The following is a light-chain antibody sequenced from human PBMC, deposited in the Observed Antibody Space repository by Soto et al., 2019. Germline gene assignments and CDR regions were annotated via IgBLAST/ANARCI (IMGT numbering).Light chain of an antibody. CDR1: QSVGTS. Sequence: EIVLTQSPATLSLSPGERATFSCKASQSVGTSFAWFQQKPGQAPRLLIYDASVRATGIPARFSGSGSGTEFTLTIRRLQPQDIAMYYGQQSSNWPPWTFGRGTRVEI. J-gene: IGKJ1*01. CDR3: QQSSNWPPWT. CDR2: DAS. V-gene: IGKV3-11*01.